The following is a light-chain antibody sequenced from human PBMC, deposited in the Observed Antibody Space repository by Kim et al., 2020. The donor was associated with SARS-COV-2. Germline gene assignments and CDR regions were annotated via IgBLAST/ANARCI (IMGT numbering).Light chain of an antibody. CDR3: QQYGSSPIT. CDR1: QSVISTD. CDR2: GAY. J-gene: IGKJ5*01. V-gene: IGKV3-20*01. Sequence: EIVLTQSPGTLSLPPGERAALSCRASQSVISTDLGWYQQKPGQAPSLLIYGAYNRAPGIPDMFIGSGSGTDFTLIISRLEPEDFAAYYCQQYGSSPITFGQGTRLEMK.